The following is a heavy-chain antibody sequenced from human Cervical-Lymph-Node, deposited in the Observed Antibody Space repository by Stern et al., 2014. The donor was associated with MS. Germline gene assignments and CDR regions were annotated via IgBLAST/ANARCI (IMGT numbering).Heavy chain of an antibody. Sequence: MQLVESGPGLVKPSETLSLTCAVSGGSISSRYWGWIRQPPGKGLEWIGLISHSGDTKYNPSLKSRVTISLETPKTPFPPKGTTVTAADTAVYYCARLSTAVDFWGQGTLVTVSS. V-gene: IGHV4-59*08. CDR1: GGSISSRY. J-gene: IGHJ4*02. CDR2: ISHSGDT. CDR3: ARLSTAVDF.